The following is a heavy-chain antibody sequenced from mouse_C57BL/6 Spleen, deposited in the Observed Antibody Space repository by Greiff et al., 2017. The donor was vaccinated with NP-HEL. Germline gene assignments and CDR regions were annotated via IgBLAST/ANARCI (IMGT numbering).Heavy chain of an antibody. CDR2: IDPSDSYT. D-gene: IGHD1-1*01. CDR3: ARSSSRDAMDY. J-gene: IGHJ4*01. V-gene: IGHV1-50*01. CDR1: GYTFTSYW. Sequence: QVHVKQPGAELVKPGASVKLSCKASGYTFTSYWMQWVKQRPGQGLEWIGEIDPSDSYTNYNQKFKGKATLTVDTSSSTAYMQLSSLTSEDSAVYYCARSSSRDAMDYWGQGTSVTVSS.